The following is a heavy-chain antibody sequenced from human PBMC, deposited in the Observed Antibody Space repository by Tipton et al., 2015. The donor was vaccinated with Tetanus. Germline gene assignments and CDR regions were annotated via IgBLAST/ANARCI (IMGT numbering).Heavy chain of an antibody. D-gene: IGHD3-3*02. V-gene: IGHV4-59*01. Sequence: TLSLTCAVSGASISPYYWSWIRQPPGKGLEWIGSIHDSGTTNYNPSLKSRLTTSVDTSNNLFSLKLTSVTAADTAVYYCARVQLSSSFLKYNWLDPWGQGTLVTVAS. J-gene: IGHJ5*02. CDR3: ARVQLSSSFLKYNWLDP. CDR2: IHDSGTT. CDR1: GASISPYY.